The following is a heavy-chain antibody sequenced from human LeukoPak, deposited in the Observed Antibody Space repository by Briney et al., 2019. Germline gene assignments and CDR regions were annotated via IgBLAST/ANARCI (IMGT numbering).Heavy chain of an antibody. CDR3: ARGRKYTSSYRVTELGSGYSDY. V-gene: IGHV4-59*01. Sequence: SEPLSLTCTVSGGSISNKYWSWIRQPPGKGLEWIGYIYYSGSTNYNPSLKSRVSMSVDTSKNQFSLQLTSVPAADTAVYYCARGRKYTSSYRVTELGSGYSDYWGQGTLVTVPS. CDR1: GGSISNKY. D-gene: IGHD5-18*01. CDR2: IYYSGST. J-gene: IGHJ4*02.